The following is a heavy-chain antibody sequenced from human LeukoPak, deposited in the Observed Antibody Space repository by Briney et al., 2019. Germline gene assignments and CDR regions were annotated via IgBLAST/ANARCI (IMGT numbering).Heavy chain of an antibody. CDR2: INPNSGGT. CDR3: ARTDYGDYEYFDY. Sequence: GASVKVSCKXSGYTFTGYYMHWVRQAPGQGLEWMGRINPNSGGTNYAQKFQGRVTMTRDTSISTAYMELSRLRSDDTAVYYCARTDYGDYEYFDYWGQGTLVTVSS. CDR1: GYTFTGYY. D-gene: IGHD4-17*01. J-gene: IGHJ4*02. V-gene: IGHV1-2*06.